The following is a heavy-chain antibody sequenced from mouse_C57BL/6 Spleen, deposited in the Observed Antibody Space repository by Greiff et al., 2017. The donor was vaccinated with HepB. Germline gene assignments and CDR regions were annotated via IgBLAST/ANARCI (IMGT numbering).Heavy chain of an antibody. V-gene: IGHV1-50*01. D-gene: IGHD2-2*01. Sequence: VQLQQPGAELVKPGASVKLSCKASGYTFTSYWMQWVKQRPGQGLEWIGEIDPSDSYTNYNQKFKGKATLTVDTSSSTAYMQLSSLTSEDSAVYYCARDYGYDFDVWGTGTTVTVSS. CDR2: IDPSDSYT. J-gene: IGHJ1*03. CDR1: GYTFTSYW. CDR3: ARDYGYDFDV.